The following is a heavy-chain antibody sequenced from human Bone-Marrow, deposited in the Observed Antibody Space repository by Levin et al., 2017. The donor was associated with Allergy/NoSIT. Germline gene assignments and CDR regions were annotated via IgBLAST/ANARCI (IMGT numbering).Heavy chain of an antibody. V-gene: IGHV4-30-2*01. Sequence: SETLSLTCAVSGASISSGGFSWSWIRQPPGKGLEWIGYIYHGGSTHYNPSLRSRVAISGDRSNNHFSLNLTSVTAADTAVYFCARFGSSGRSVNDAFDFWGRGTMVTVSS. CDR2: IYHGGST. CDR3: ARFGSSGRSVNDAFDF. D-gene: IGHD3-22*01. CDR1: GASISSGGFS. J-gene: IGHJ3*01.